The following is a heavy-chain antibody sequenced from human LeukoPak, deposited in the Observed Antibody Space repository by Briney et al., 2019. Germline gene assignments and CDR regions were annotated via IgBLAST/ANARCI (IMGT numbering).Heavy chain of an antibody. D-gene: IGHD3-22*01. CDR1: GYTFTSYG. CDR3: ARSRGDYYDSSGYSAFDI. J-gene: IGHJ3*02. V-gene: IGHV1-18*01. Sequence: GASVNVSCKASGYTFTSYGISWVRQAPGQGLEWMGWISAYNGNTNYAQKLHGRVTMTTDTSTSTAYMEMSSLRSEETAVYYCARSRGDYYDSSGYSAFDIWGQGTMVTVSS. CDR2: ISAYNGNT.